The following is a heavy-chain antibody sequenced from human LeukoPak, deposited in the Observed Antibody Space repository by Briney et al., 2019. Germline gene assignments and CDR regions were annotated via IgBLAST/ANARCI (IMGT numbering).Heavy chain of an antibody. Sequence: GRALRLSCAASGFTFSSYAMHWVRQAPGKGLEWVAVISYDGSNKYYADSVTGRFTISRDNSKNTLYLPMNSLRAEDTAVYYCARDPDTAMAYLYYYYGMDVWGQGTTVTVSS. CDR3: ARDPDTAMAYLYYYYGMDV. CDR2: ISYDGSNK. J-gene: IGHJ6*02. CDR1: GFTFSSYA. V-gene: IGHV3-30*04. D-gene: IGHD5-18*01.